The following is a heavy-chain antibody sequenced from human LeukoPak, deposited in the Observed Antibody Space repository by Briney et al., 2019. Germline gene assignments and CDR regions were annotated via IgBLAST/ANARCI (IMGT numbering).Heavy chain of an antibody. D-gene: IGHD3-9*01. V-gene: IGHV4-59*01. CDR3: ARDQPYYDILTGYYRGFAFDI. CDR2: IYYSGST. CDR1: GGSISSYY. Sequence: PSETLSLTCTVSGGSISSYYWSWIRQPPGKGLEWIGYIYYSGSTNYNPSLKSRVTISVDTSKNQFSLKLSSVTAADTAVYYCARDQPYYDILTGYYRGFAFDIWGQGTMVTVSS. J-gene: IGHJ3*02.